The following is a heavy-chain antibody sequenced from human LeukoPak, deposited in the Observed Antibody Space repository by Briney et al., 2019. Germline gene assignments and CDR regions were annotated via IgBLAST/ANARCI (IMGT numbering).Heavy chain of an antibody. CDR2: ISSSSSYI. Sequence: GGALRLSCAASGFTFSSYSMNWVRQAPGKGLEWVSSISSSSSYIYYADSVKGRFTISRDNAKNSLYLQMNSLSAEDTAVYYCAREVPRWELHSGTFDYWGQGTLVTVSS. CDR1: GFTFSSYS. D-gene: IGHD1-26*01. CDR3: AREVPRWELHSGTFDY. V-gene: IGHV3-21*01. J-gene: IGHJ4*02.